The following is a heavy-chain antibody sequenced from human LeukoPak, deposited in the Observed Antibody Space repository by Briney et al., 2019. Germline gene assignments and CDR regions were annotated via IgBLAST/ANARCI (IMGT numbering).Heavy chain of an antibody. D-gene: IGHD3-22*01. CDR1: GFTFSNFA. CDR3: ARCSSDSSGYYVYYYYYYGIDV. CDR2: ISANGGAT. J-gene: IGHJ6*02. V-gene: IGHV3-23*01. Sequence: QPGGSLRLSCAASGFTFSNFATSWVRQAPGKGLECVSLISANGGATYYADSVKGRFTISRDNSKNSLYLQMNSLRAEDTAVYYCARCSSDSSGYYVYYYYYYGIDVWGQGTTVTVSS.